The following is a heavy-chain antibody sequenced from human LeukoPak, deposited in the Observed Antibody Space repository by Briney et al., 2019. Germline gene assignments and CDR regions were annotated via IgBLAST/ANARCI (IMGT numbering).Heavy chain of an antibody. V-gene: IGHV3-23*01. CDR2: ISGSGINT. J-gene: IGHJ6*02. CDR1: GFTFSSYA. Sequence: PGGSLRLPCAASGFTFSSYAMSWVRQAPGKGLEWASGISGSGINTYYADSVKGRFTISRDNSKNTLHVQMNSLRAEDTAVYYCAKVYGDYFYYYYGMDVWGQGTTVTVSS. CDR3: AKVYGDYFYYYYGMDV. D-gene: IGHD4-17*01.